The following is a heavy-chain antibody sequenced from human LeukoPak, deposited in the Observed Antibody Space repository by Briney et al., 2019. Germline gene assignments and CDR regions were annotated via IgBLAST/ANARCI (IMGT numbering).Heavy chain of an antibody. J-gene: IGHJ4*02. Sequence: SETLSLTCTVSGGSISSYYWSWIRQPPGKGLEWIGYIYYSGSTNYNPSLKSRVTISVDTSKKQFSLKLTSVTAADTAVYYCARESSIAARPFDYWGQGTLVTVSS. CDR3: ARESSIAARPFDY. D-gene: IGHD6-6*01. V-gene: IGHV4-59*12. CDR1: GGSISSYY. CDR2: IYYSGST.